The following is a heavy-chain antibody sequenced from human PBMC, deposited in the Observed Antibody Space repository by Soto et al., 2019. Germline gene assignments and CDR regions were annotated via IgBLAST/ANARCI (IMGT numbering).Heavy chain of an antibody. D-gene: IGHD3-10*01. CDR3: TTTPSAYYYGSGRNRDY. Sequence: GASVKVSCKASGYTFTSYDINWVRQATGQGLEWMGWMNPNSGNTGYAQKFQGRVTVTRNTSISTAYMELSSLRSEDTAVYYCTTTPSAYYYGSGRNRDYWGQGTLVTVS. CDR2: MNPNSGNT. CDR1: GYTFTSYD. V-gene: IGHV1-8*01. J-gene: IGHJ4*02.